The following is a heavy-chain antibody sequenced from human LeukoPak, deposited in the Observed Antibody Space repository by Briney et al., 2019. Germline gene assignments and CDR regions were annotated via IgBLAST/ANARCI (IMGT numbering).Heavy chain of an antibody. V-gene: IGHV1-3*01. CDR2: INAGNGNT. CDR3: AREERSGWYLYFDY. D-gene: IGHD6-19*01. Sequence: GASVKVSCKASGYTFTSYAMHWVRQAPGQRLEWMGWINAGNGNTKYSQKFQGRVTITRDTSVSTAYMELSSLRSEDTAVYYCAREERSGWYLYFDYWGQGTLVAVSS. CDR1: GYTFTSYA. J-gene: IGHJ4*02.